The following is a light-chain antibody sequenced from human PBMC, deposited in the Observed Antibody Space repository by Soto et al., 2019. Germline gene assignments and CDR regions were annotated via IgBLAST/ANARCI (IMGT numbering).Light chain of an antibody. CDR2: KTS. CDR3: QHYNDYSWT. V-gene: IGKV1-5*03. J-gene: IGKJ1*01. CDR1: QSISVW. Sequence: DSPMTQSPSTLSASVGDRVTITCRASQSISVWLAWYQQKPGKAPNLLIYKTSSLETGVPSRFSGSGSGTDFTLTISSLQPDDFATYYCQHYNDYSWTFGQGTKVEIK.